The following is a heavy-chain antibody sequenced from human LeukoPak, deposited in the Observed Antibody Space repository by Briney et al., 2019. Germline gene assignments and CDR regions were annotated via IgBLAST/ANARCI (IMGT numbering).Heavy chain of an antibody. CDR1: GYTFTSYG. V-gene: IGHV1-18*01. CDR3: ARDAITMIVVQDAFDI. J-gene: IGHJ3*02. D-gene: IGHD3-22*01. CDR2: ISAYNGNT. Sequence: ASVKVSCKASGYTFTSYGISWVRQAPGQGLEWMGWISAYNGNTNYAQKLQGRVTMTTDTSTSTAYMELRSLRSDDTAVYYYARDAITMIVVQDAFDIWGQGTMVTVSS.